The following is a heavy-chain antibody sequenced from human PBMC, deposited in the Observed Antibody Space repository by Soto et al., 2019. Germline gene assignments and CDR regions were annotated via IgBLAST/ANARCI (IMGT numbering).Heavy chain of an antibody. CDR3: AKKDDRNYYYYGMDV. CDR1: GFTFSSYA. V-gene: IGHV3-23*01. Sequence: GGSLRLSCAASGFTFSSYAMSWVRQAPGKGLEWVSAISGSGGSTYYADSVKGRFTISRDNSKNTLYLQMNSLRAEDTAVYYCAKKDDRNYYYYGMDVWGQGTTVTVSS. CDR2: ISGSGGST. J-gene: IGHJ6*02.